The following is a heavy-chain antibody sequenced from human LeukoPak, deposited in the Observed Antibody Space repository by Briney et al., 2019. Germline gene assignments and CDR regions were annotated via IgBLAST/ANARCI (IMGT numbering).Heavy chain of an antibody. J-gene: IGHJ6*03. CDR3: ARLGVVGNYYYYMDV. CDR2: IYTSGST. Sequence: SETLSLTCTVSGGSISSYYWSWIRQPPGKGLEWIGYIYTSGSTNYNPSLKSRVTISVDTSKNQFSLKLSSVTAADTAVYYCARLGVVGNYYYYMDVWGKGTTVTVSS. D-gene: IGHD2-8*01. V-gene: IGHV4-4*09. CDR1: GGSISSYY.